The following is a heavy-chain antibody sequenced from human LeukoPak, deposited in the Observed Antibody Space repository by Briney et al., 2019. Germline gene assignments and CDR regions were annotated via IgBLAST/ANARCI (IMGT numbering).Heavy chain of an antibody. Sequence: PSETLSLTCTVSGGSISSYYWSWIRQPPGKGLEWIGYISYSGSTNYNPSLKSRVTILIDTSKNQFSLKLNSVTAADTAVYYCARAGYSNGLDYWGQGTLVTVSS. J-gene: IGHJ4*02. CDR3: ARAGYSNGLDY. CDR2: ISYSGST. V-gene: IGHV4-59*08. CDR1: GGSISSYY. D-gene: IGHD6-19*01.